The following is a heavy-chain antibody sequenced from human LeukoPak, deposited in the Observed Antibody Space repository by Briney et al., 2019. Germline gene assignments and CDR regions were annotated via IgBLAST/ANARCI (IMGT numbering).Heavy chain of an antibody. Sequence: ASVKVSCKASGYTFTTYGISWVRQAPGQGLEWMGWISGYNGNTKYAENLQGRVTMATDTSTSTAYMELRSLRSDDTAVYYCARQHYGGNSVPWDYWGQGTLVTVSS. V-gene: IGHV1-18*01. J-gene: IGHJ4*02. CDR2: ISGYNGNT. CDR3: ARQHYGGNSVPWDY. CDR1: GYTFTTYG. D-gene: IGHD4-23*01.